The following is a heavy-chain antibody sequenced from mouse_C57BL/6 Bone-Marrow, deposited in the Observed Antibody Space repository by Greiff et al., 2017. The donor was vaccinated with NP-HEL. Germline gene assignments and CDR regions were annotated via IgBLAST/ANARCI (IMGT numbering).Heavy chain of an antibody. J-gene: IGHJ4*01. CDR1: GYTFTTYP. V-gene: IGHV1-47*01. CDR2: FHPYNDDT. CDR3: ARRSNYLYAMDY. Sequence: VKLLESGAELVKPGASVKMSCKASGYTFTTYPIEWMKQNHGKSLEWIGNFHPYNDDTKYNEKFKGKATLTVEKSSSTVYLELSRLTSDDSAVYYCARRSNYLYAMDYWGQGTSVTVSS. D-gene: IGHD2-5*01.